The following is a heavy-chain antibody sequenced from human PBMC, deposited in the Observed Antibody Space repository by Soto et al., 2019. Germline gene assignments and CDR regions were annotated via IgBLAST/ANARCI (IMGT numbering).Heavy chain of an antibody. V-gene: IGHV1-2*04. Sequence: ASVKVSCKASGYTFTGYYMHWVRQAPGQGLEWMGWINPNSGGTNYAQKFQGWVTMTRDTSISTAYMELSRLRSDDTAVYYCARDLGIAAAGTEYNWFDPWGQGTLVTVSS. CDR3: ARDLGIAAAGTEYNWFDP. CDR2: INPNSGGT. CDR1: GYTFTGYY. J-gene: IGHJ5*02. D-gene: IGHD6-13*01.